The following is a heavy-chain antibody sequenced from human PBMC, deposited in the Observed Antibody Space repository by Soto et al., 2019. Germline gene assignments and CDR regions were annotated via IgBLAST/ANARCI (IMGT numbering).Heavy chain of an antibody. CDR1: GFTFSSYG. Sequence: QVQLVESGGGVVQPGRSLRLSCAAYGFTFSSYGMHWVRQAPGKGLEWVAVISYDGSNKYYADSVKGRFTISRDNSKNTLYLQMNSLRAEDTAVYYCAKERLDYGGNPFPLYYFDYWGQGTLVTVSS. CDR2: ISYDGSNK. V-gene: IGHV3-30*18. CDR3: AKERLDYGGNPFPLYYFDY. D-gene: IGHD4-17*01. J-gene: IGHJ4*02.